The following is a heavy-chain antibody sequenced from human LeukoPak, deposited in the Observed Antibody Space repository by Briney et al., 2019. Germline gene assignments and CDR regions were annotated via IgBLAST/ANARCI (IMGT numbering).Heavy chain of an antibody. V-gene: IGHV3-21*04. CDR2: ISISSNYK. CDR1: GFTFSRYS. Sequence: PGGSLRLSCAASGFTFSRYSMNWVRQAPGKGLEWVSSISISSNYKYYPDSLKGRFTISRDNAKNSLYLQMNSLRAEDTALYYCARDPRDPRGYFDYWGQGTLVTVSS. CDR3: ARDPRDPRGYFDY. J-gene: IGHJ4*02. D-gene: IGHD2-21*02.